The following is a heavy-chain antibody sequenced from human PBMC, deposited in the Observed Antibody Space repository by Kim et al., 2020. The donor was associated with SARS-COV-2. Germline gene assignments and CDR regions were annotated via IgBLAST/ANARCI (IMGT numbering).Heavy chain of an antibody. Sequence: AQKFQGRVTITADESTSTAYMGLSSLRSEDTAVYYCAAGGSSWYADGMDVWGQGTTVTVS. D-gene: IGHD6-13*01. V-gene: IGHV1-69*01. CDR3: AAGGSSWYADGMDV. J-gene: IGHJ6*02.